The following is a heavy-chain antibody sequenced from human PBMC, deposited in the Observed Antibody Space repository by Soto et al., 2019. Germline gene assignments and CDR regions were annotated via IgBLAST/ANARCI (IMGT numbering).Heavy chain of an antibody. V-gene: IGHV1-2*02. J-gene: IGHJ5*02. D-gene: IGHD3-3*01. Sequence: QVQLVQSGAEVKKPGASVKVSCKASGYTFTGYFMHWVRQAPGQGLEWMGYINPNSGVTKYAQKFQGRVTLTRYTSINTAYMEMTMLRSDDTAVYYCARGGGTILAPLPWGQGTLVIVSS. CDR3: ARGGGTILAPLP. CDR2: INPNSGVT. CDR1: GYTFTGYF.